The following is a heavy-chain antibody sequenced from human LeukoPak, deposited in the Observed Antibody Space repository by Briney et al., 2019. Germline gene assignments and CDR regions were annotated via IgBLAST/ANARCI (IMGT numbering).Heavy chain of an antibody. D-gene: IGHD6-13*01. V-gene: IGHV3-30-3*01. CDR1: GFTFRSYA. CDR2: ISYDGSNK. CDR3: ARRIPIAAAGWDDY. J-gene: IGHJ4*02. Sequence: GGSLRLSCAASGFTFRSYAMHGVRQAPGKGLEWGAVISYDGSNKYYADSVKGRFTISRDNSKNTLYLQMNSLRAEDTAVYYCARRIPIAAAGWDDYWGQGTLVTVSS.